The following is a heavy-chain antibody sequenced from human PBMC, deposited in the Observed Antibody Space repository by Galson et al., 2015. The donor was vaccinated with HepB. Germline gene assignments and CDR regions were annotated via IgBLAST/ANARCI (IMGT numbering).Heavy chain of an antibody. V-gene: IGHV3-30*18. J-gene: IGHJ4*02. D-gene: IGHD4-11*01. CDR3: AKPYRGYLDS. CDR1: GFTLRTYG. CDR2: ISNDASKK. Sequence: LRLSCAASGFTLRTYGMHWVRQAPGKGLEWVTVISNDASKKYYAESVKGRFTISRDNSNNTLYLQMNSLRVEDTAVYYCAKPYRGYLDSWGQGVLVTVSS.